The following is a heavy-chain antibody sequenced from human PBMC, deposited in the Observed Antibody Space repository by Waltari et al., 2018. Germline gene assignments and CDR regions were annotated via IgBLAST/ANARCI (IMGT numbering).Heavy chain of an antibody. D-gene: IGHD3-10*01. V-gene: IGHV3-7*01. CDR2: IKKDGSEK. J-gene: IGHJ3*01. CDR1: GFTFNTYW. Sequence: EVRLVESGGGLVQPGGSLRLSCATSGFTFNTYWMDWVRQAPGKGLEVGDSIKKDGSEKYYVDSVKGRFTISRDNAKRSLYLQVDSLRAEDTAVYYCAQFSGERDWGQGTMVTVSS. CDR3: AQFSGERD.